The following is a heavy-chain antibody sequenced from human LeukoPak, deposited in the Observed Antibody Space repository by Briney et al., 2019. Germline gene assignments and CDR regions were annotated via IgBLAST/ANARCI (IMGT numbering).Heavy chain of an antibody. CDR1: GYTFTGYY. J-gene: IGHJ1*01. D-gene: IGHD3-3*01. V-gene: IGHV1-2*02. Sequence: ASVKVSCKASGYTFTGYYIHWIRQAPGHGLEWMGWINPSVGVTNFTQKFQGRVTLTRDTSITTVYMDLSSLRSDATAVYYCARDFSRIFWSGFFSDWGQGTLVTVSS. CDR3: ARDFSRIFWSGFFSD. CDR2: INPSVGVT.